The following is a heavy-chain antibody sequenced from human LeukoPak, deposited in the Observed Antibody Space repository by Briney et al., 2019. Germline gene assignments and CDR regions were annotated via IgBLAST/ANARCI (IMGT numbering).Heavy chain of an antibody. J-gene: IGHJ4*02. Sequence: GGSLRLSCAASGFTFSSYAMHWVRQAPGKGLEWVAVISYDGSNKYYADSVKGRFTISRDNSKNTLYLQMNSLRAEDTAVYYCARDRAQLWPVYYFDYWGQGTLVTVSS. D-gene: IGHD5-18*01. CDR2: ISYDGSNK. V-gene: IGHV3-30-3*01. CDR1: GFTFSSYA. CDR3: ARDRAQLWPVYYFDY.